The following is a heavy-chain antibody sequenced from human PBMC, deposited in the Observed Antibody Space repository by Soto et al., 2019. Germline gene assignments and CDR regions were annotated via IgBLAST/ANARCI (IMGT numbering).Heavy chain of an antibody. Sequence: QVHLQQWGAGLLKPSETLSLTCAVYGGSVNGYYWNWIRQPPGKGLEWIGEINHTGGTHYNSSLKSRVTMSVDPSKNPCSLSLRSVTAADTAIYYCATRITAFGLLIPPFDPWGQGTQVTVSS. J-gene: IGHJ5*02. D-gene: IGHD3-3*01. CDR3: ATRITAFGLLIPPFDP. CDR1: GGSVNGYY. V-gene: IGHV4-34*02. CDR2: INHTGGT.